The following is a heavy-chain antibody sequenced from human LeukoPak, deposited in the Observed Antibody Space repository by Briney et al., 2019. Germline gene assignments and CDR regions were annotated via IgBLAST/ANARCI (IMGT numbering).Heavy chain of an antibody. D-gene: IGHD6-19*01. CDR2: IYYSGST. CDR3: ARSAGYSSGWYNDY. CDR1: GGSISSYY. V-gene: IGHV4-59*12. J-gene: IGHJ4*02. Sequence: PSETLSLTCTVSGGSISSYYWSWIRQPPGKGLEWVGYIYYSGSTNYNPSLKSRVTISVDTSKNQFYLKLSSVTAADTAVYYCARSAGYSSGWYNDYWGQGTLVTVSS.